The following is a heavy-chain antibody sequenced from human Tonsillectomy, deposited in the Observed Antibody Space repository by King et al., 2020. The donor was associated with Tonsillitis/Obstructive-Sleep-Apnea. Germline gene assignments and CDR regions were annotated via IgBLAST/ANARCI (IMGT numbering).Heavy chain of an antibody. D-gene: IGHD3-3*01. CDR1: GFTFSSYS. CDR2: ISSSSTI. CDR3: ARDRRITIFGVYPHDRRSGYYDY. J-gene: IGHJ4*02. Sequence: VQLVESGGGLVQPGGSLRLSCAASGFTFSSYSMNWVRQAPGKGLEWVSYISSSSTIYYADSVKGRFTISRDNAKNSLYLQMNSLRDEDTAVYYCARDRRITIFGVYPHDRRSGYYDYWGQGTLVTVSS. V-gene: IGHV3-48*02.